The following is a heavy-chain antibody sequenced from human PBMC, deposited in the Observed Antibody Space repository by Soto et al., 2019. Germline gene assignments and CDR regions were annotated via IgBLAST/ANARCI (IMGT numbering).Heavy chain of an antibody. Sequence: GESLKISCKGSGYSFTSYWIGWVRQMPGKGLEWMGIIYPGDSDTRYSPSFQGQVTISADKSISTAYLQWSSLKASDTAMYYCARRPVELRYFDWLTKDYYCYGMDVWGQGTTVTVSS. CDR2: IYPGDSDT. CDR1: GYSFTSYW. D-gene: IGHD3-9*01. CDR3: ARRPVELRYFDWLTKDYYCYGMDV. J-gene: IGHJ6*02. V-gene: IGHV5-51*01.